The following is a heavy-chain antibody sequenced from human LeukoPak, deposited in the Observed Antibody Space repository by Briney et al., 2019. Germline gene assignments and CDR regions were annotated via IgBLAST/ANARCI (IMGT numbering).Heavy chain of an antibody. CDR2: INHSGST. J-gene: IGHJ4*02. CDR3: ARGWRYYYGSGSYQFDY. V-gene: IGHV4-39*07. D-gene: IGHD3-10*01. Sequence: PSETLSLTCTVSGGSISSGGYYWSWIRQPPGKGLEWIGVINHSGSTNYNPSLKSRVTISVDTSKNQFSLKLSSVTAADTAVYYCARGWRYYYGSGSYQFDYWGQGTLVTVSS. CDR1: GGSISSGGYY.